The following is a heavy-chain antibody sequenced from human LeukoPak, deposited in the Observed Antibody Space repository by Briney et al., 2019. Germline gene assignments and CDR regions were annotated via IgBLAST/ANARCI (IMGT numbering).Heavy chain of an antibody. Sequence: QPGRSLRLSCAASGFTFSTYGMHWVRQAPGKGLEWVAVIWYDGSSKYYADSVRGRFTISRDNFKNTLYLQMNSLRAEDTAVYYCARDLEIGSSSYYFDYWGQGTLVTVSS. CDR3: ARDLEIGSSSYYFDY. J-gene: IGHJ4*02. CDR1: GFTFSTYG. D-gene: IGHD3-3*01. V-gene: IGHV3-33*01. CDR2: IWYDGSSK.